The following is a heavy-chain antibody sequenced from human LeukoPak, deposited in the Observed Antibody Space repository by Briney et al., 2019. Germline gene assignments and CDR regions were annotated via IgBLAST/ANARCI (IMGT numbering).Heavy chain of an antibody. Sequence: PGGSLRLSCAASGFTFSGFVMSWVRQAPGKGLELVSAISGTTGSTYYADSVKGRFTISRDNSRNTLYLQVNSLSAEDSAEYYCAKAGYYYHYFMDVWGKGTTVTVSS. CDR2: ISGTTGST. CDR3: AKAGYYYHYFMDV. V-gene: IGHV3-23*01. CDR1: GFTFSGFV. J-gene: IGHJ6*03.